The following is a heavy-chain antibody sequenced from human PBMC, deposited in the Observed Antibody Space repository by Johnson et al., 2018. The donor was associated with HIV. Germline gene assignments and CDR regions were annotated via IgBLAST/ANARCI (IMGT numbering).Heavy chain of an antibody. CDR2: IKSKTDGGTT. J-gene: IGHJ3*02. V-gene: IGHV3-15*01. D-gene: IGHD6-19*01. CDR1: GFTFSNAW. CDR3: AKLSRQWLVGHDAFDI. Sequence: EVQLVESGGGLVKPGGSLRLSCAASGFTFSNAWMSWVRQAPGKGLEWVSRIKSKTDGGTTDYAAPVKGRFTISRDDSKNTLYLQMNSLRAEDTAVYYCAKLSRQWLVGHDAFDIWGQGTMVTVSS.